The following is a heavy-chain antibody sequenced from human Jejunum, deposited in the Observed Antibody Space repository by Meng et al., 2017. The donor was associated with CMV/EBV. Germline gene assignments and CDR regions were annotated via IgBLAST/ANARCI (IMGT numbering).Heavy chain of an antibody. Sequence: SCQASGHSFTTYAINWVRQAPGQGLEWMGWINTNTGNPTYAQGFTGRFVFSLDTSVNTAYLQISSLKAEDTAVYYCARGGTSGFDYWGQGTLVTVSS. J-gene: IGHJ4*02. CDR1: GHSFTTYA. CDR3: ARGGTSGFDY. CDR2: INTNTGNP. V-gene: IGHV7-4-1*02.